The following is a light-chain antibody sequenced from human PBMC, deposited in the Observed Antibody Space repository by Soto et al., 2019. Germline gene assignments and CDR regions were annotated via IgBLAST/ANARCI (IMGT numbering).Light chain of an antibody. CDR2: DAS. V-gene: IGKV1-5*01. CDR1: QSISSW. Sequence: DIQMTQSPSTLSASVGDRVTITCRASQSISSWLAWYQQKPGKALKLLIYDASSLESGVPSRFSGSGSGTEFTLTISSLQPDDFATYYCQQYNSYSLAFGQGTKVEIK. J-gene: IGKJ1*01. CDR3: QQYNSYSLA.